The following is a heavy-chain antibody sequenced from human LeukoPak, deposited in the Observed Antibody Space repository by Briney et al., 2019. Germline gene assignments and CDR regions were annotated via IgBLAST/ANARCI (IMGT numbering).Heavy chain of an antibody. J-gene: IGHJ4*02. V-gene: IGHV3-23*01. D-gene: IGHD3-3*01. CDR3: AKESGTFDY. Sequence: RSLRLYCAAPRFTFRSYAMRWVRHAPGKGMEWVSAISGSGGSTYYADPVKGRFTISRDNSKNTLYLQMNSLRAEDTAVYYCAKESGTFDYWGQGTLVTVSA. CDR1: RFTFRSYA. CDR2: ISGSGGST.